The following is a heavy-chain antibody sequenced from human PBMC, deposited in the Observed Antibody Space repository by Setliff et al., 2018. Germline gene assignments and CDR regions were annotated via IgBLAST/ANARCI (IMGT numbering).Heavy chain of an antibody. CDR1: GYTLTELS. D-gene: IGHD2-2*01. J-gene: IGHJ4*02. CDR2: FDPEDGET. CDR3: ATGVFFLGYCSSTSCQLDY. V-gene: IGHV1-24*01. Sequence: VKVSCKVSGYTLTELSMHWVRQAPGKGLEWMGGFDPEDGETIYAQKFQGRVTMTEDTSTDTAHMELSSLRSEDTAVYYCATGVFFLGYCSSTSCQLDYWGQGTLVTVSS.